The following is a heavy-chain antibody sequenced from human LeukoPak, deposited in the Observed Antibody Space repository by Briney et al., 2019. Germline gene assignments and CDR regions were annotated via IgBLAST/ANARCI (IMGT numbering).Heavy chain of an antibody. CDR1: CVAFSNHY. CDR3: TRAVAGHPD. CDR2: INHSGYT. D-gene: IGHD6-19*01. J-gene: IGHJ4*02. V-gene: IGHV4-34*01. Sequence: SETLSLTCAVSCVAFSNHYWSWVRQSPRKGLEWIGEINHSGYTNYNPSLKSRVTMSIDTSKNQFSLMLTSVTAADTAVYYCTRAVAGHPDWGQGTLVTVSS.